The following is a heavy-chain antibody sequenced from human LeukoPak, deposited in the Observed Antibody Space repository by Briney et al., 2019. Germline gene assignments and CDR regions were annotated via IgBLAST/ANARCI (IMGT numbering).Heavy chain of an antibody. J-gene: IGHJ4*02. CDR2: ISGSDHRT. Sequence: PGGSLRLSCAASGFAFRNYAMTWVRQAPGKGLEWVSSISGSDHRTDYADFVKGHFTISRDDSKHMLYLQMNSLRAEDTAVYYCAKLNTRTYPFDYWGQGILVTVSS. V-gene: IGHV3-23*01. CDR3: AKLNTRTYPFDY. CDR1: GFAFRNYA. D-gene: IGHD2-2*01.